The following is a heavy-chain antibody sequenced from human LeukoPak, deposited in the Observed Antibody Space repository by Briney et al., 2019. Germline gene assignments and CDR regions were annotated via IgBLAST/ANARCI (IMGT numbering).Heavy chain of an antibody. CDR2: INPNSGGT. D-gene: IGHD3-16*01. CDR1: GYTFTGSY. V-gene: IGHV1-2*02. Sequence: ASVKVSCKASGYTFTGSYMHWVRQAPGQGLEWMGWINPNSGGTNYAQKFQGRITMTRDTSISIAYMELSRLRADDTAVYYCARDVSSQGGDYWGQGTLVTVSS. J-gene: IGHJ4*02. CDR3: ARDVSSQGGDY.